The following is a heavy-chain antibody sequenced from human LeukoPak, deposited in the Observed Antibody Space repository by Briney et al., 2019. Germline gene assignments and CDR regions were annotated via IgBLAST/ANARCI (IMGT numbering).Heavy chain of an antibody. CDR3: ARSLWKYGAPSPFDY. Sequence: ASVKVSCKASGYTFTSYYMHWVRQAPGQGLKWMGIINPSGGSTSYAQRFQGRVTMTRDTSTSTVYMELSSLRSEDTAVYYCARSLWKYGAPSPFDYWGQGTLVTVSS. CDR2: INPSGGST. J-gene: IGHJ4*02. V-gene: IGHV1-46*01. CDR1: GYTFTSYY. D-gene: IGHD4-17*01.